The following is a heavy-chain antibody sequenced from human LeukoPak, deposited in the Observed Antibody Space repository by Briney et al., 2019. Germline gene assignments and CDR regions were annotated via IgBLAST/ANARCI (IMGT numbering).Heavy chain of an antibody. V-gene: IGHV4-59*01. CDR3: ARVYCSGSSCYSSRGWFDP. J-gene: IGHJ5*02. CDR2: IYYSGST. CDR1: GGSISTYY. Sequence: SETLSLTCTVSGGSISTYYWSWIRQPPGKGLEWIGYIYYSGSTNYNPSLKSRVTISVDTSKNQFSLKLSSVTAADTAVYYCARVYCSGSSCYSSRGWFDPWGQGTLVTVSS. D-gene: IGHD2-15*01.